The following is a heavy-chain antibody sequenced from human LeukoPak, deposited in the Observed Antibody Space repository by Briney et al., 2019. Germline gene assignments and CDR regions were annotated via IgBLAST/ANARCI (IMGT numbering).Heavy chain of an antibody. Sequence: ASVKVSCKASGYTFTGYYMHWVRQAPGQGLEWMGWINPNSGGTNYAQKFQGRVTMTRDTSISTAYMELSRLRSDDTAVYYCARDPNCSGGSCNSNYYYYYMDVWGKGTTVTVSS. CDR2: INPNSGGT. D-gene: IGHD2-15*01. CDR3: ARDPNCSGGSCNSNYYYYYMDV. V-gene: IGHV1-2*02. CDR1: GYTFTGYY. J-gene: IGHJ6*03.